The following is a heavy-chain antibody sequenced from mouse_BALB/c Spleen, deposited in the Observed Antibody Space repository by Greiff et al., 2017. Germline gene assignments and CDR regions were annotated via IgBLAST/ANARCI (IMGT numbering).Heavy chain of an antibody. J-gene: IGHJ2*01. Sequence: QVQLQQSGAELARPGASVKLSCKASGYTFTSYWMQWVKQRPGQGLEWIGAIYPGDGDTRYTQKFKGKATLTADKSSSTAYMQLSSLASEDSAVYYCARYHYYGYVAVDYWGQGTTLTVSS. CDR2: IYPGDGDT. CDR1: GYTFTSYW. CDR3: ARYHYYGYVAVDY. V-gene: IGHV1-87*01. D-gene: IGHD1-2*01.